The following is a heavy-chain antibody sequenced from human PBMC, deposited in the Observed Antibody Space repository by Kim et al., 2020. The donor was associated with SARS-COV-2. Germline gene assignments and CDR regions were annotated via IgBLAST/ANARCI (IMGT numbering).Heavy chain of an antibody. J-gene: IGHJ6*02. CDR3: ARDLDYYGMDV. CDR2: ST. V-gene: IGHV3-53*01. Sequence: STDNADSVKRRFTISRDNSKNTLYLQMNSLRAEDTAVYYCARDLDYYGMDVWGQGTTVTVSS.